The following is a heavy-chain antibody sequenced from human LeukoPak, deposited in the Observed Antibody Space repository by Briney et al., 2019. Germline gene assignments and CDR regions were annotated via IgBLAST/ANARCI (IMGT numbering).Heavy chain of an antibody. V-gene: IGHV3-20*04. Sequence: LAGGSLRLSCAASGFTFDDYGMSWVRQAPGKGLEWVSGINWNGGSTGYADSVKGRFTISRDNAKNSLYLQMNSLRAEDTAVYYCASGSGYCSGGSCSDYWGQGTLVTVSS. CDR1: GFTFDDYG. J-gene: IGHJ4*02. D-gene: IGHD2-15*01. CDR2: INWNGGST. CDR3: ASGSGYCSGGSCSDY.